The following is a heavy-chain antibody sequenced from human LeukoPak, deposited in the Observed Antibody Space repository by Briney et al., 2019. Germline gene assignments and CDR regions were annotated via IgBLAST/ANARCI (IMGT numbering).Heavy chain of an antibody. CDR2: LSGSGGST. J-gene: IGHJ4*02. V-gene: IGHV3-23*01. CDR1: GFTFSDYA. CDR3: AKFRSGSYYDFIDY. Sequence: GGSLRLSCAASGFTFSDYAMSWVRQAPGKGLEWVSALSGSGGSTYYADSVKGRFTISRDNSKNTLYLQMNSLRAEDTAVYYCAKFRSGSYYDFIDYWGQGTLVTVSS. D-gene: IGHD1-26*01.